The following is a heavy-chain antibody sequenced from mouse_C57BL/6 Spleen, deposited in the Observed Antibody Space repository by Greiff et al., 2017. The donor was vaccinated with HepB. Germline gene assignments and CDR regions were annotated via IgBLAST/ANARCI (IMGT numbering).Heavy chain of an antibody. V-gene: IGHV1-61*01. D-gene: IGHD3-2*02. J-gene: IGHJ3*01. CDR2: IYPSDSET. CDR1: GYTFTSYW. Sequence: VQLQQPGAELVRPGSSVKLSCKASGYTFTSYWMDWVKQRPGQGLEWIGNIYPSDSETHYNQKFKDKATLTVDKASSTAYMQLSSLTSEDSAVYDCARPTAQATYWGQGTLVTVSA. CDR3: ARPTAQATY.